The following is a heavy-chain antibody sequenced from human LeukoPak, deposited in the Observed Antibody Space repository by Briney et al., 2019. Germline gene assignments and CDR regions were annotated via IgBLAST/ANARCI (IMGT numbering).Heavy chain of an antibody. J-gene: IGHJ4*02. V-gene: IGHV4-34*01. Sequence: SETLSLTCAVYGGSFSGYYWSWIRQPPGKGLEWIGEISHSGSTNYNPSLKSRVTISVDTSKNQFSLKLSSVTAADTAVYYCARGRYSGSYGKVFDYWGQGTLVPVSS. CDR1: GGSFSGYY. D-gene: IGHD1-26*01. CDR2: ISHSGST. CDR3: ARGRYSGSYGKVFDY.